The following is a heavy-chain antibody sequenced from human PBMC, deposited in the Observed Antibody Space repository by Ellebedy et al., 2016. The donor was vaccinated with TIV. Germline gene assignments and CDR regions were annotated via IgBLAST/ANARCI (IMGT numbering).Heavy chain of an antibody. V-gene: IGHV3-23*01. D-gene: IGHD6-19*01. Sequence: GESLKISCAASGLTFSNYAMGWVRQAPGEGLEWVSTISTGGATYYADSVKGRFTISRDNSKDTVYLQMDSLGGEDTAVYYCAKDSGMSGWNFDYWGQGTLVTVSS. CDR1: GLTFSNYA. J-gene: IGHJ4*02. CDR3: AKDSGMSGWNFDY. CDR2: ISTGGAT.